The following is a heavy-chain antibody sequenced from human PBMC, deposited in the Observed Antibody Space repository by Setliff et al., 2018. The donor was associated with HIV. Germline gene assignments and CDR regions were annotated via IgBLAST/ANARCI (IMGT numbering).Heavy chain of an antibody. J-gene: IGHJ4*02. D-gene: IGHD3-3*01. CDR2: INPSGGST. Sequence: ASVKVSCKSSGYIFTTNYIHWVRQAPGQGLEWMGIINPSGGSTSFARKFQGRVTMTRDTSTSTVYMELSSLRSEDTAVYYCARDHMSSYDFWNGYYYYFDYWGQGTLVTVSS. CDR3: ARDHMSSYDFWNGYYYYFDY. V-gene: IGHV1-46*01. CDR1: GYIFTTNY.